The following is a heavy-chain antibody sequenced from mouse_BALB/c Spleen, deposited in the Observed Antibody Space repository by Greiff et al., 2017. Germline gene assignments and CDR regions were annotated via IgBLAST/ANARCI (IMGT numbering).Heavy chain of an antibody. V-gene: IGHV3-2*02. J-gene: IGHJ4*01. CDR1: GYSITSDYA. CDR3: ARAIYYGNPRGAMDY. Sequence: EVQLQQSGPGLVKPSQSLSLTCTVTGYSITSDYAWNWIRQFPGNKLEWMGYISYSGSTSYNPSLKSRISITRDTSKNQFFLQLNSVTTEDTATYYCARAIYYGNPRGAMDYWGQGTSVTVSS. CDR2: ISYSGST. D-gene: IGHD2-1*01.